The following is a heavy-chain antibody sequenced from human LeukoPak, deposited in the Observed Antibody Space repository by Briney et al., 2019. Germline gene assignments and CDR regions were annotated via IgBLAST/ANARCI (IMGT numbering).Heavy chain of an antibody. V-gene: IGHV1-2*02. Sequence: GASVKVSCKASGYTFTGYYMHWVRQAPGQGLEWMGWINPNSGGTNYAQKFQGRVTMTRDTSISTAYMELSRLRSDDTAVYYCAREDSSTVGLPVDYWGREPWSPSPQ. D-gene: IGHD3/OR15-3a*01. CDR2: INPNSGGT. CDR1: GYTFTGYY. CDR3: AREDSSTVGLPVDY. J-gene: IGHJ4*02.